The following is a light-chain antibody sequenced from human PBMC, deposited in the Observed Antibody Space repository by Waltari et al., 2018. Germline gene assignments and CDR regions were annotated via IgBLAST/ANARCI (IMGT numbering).Light chain of an antibody. CDR2: EDK. CDR1: SGSIATNY. CDR3: QSYDNSLTV. V-gene: IGLV6-57*04. J-gene: IGLJ3*02. Sequence: NFMLTQPHSVSESPGTTVTISCPRSSGSIATNYVQWYQQRPGSAPTTIIYEDKQRPSGVPDRFSGSIDSSSNSASLTISGLKTEDEADYYCQSYDNSLTVFGGGTRLTVL.